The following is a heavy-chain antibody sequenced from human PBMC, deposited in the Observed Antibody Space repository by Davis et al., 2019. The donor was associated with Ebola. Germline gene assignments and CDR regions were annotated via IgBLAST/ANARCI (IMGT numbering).Heavy chain of an antibody. Sequence: PGGSLRLSCAASGFTFSSYAMSWVRQAPGKGLEWVSAISGSGGSTYYADSVKGRFTISRDNSKNTLYLQMNSLRAEDTAVYYCAKEGYYYGSGSYYTPIDYWGQGTLVTVSS. CDR3: AKEGYYYGSGSYYTPIDY. CDR1: GFTFSSYA. CDR2: ISGSGGST. D-gene: IGHD3-10*01. J-gene: IGHJ4*02. V-gene: IGHV3-23*01.